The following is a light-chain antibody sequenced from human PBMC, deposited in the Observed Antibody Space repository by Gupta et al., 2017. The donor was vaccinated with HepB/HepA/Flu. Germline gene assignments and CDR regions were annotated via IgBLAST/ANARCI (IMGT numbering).Light chain of an antibody. CDR2: FTS. Sequence: DIQMTQSPSSLSASVGDRVTITCRTSQTIRNYLNWYQQKPGKAPKLLMYFTSILQSGVPPRFSGSGSGTDFTLTISNLQPEDFATYYCQKSHATPPTFGGGTKVEIK. CDR3: QKSHATPPT. J-gene: IGKJ4*01. V-gene: IGKV1-39*01. CDR1: QTIRNY.